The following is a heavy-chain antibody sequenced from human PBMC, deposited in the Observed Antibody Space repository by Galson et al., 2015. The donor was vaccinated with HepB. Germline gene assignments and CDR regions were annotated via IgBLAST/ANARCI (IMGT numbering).Heavy chain of an antibody. J-gene: IGHJ4*02. Sequence: SVTVSCKASGYTVTGYYLHWVRQAHGQGLEWMGRINPNSGGTNYAQKFQGRVTMTRDTSTSTAYMELSRLRSDDTAVYYCATNLRGLAFYFDSSGYYLDYWGQGTLVTVSS. CDR1: GYTVTGYY. V-gene: IGHV1-2*02. CDR2: INPNSGGT. CDR3: ATNLRGLAFYFDSSGYYLDY. D-gene: IGHD3-22*01.